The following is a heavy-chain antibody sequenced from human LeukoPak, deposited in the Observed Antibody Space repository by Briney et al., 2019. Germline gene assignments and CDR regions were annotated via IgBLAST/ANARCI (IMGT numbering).Heavy chain of an antibody. Sequence: PSETLSLTCAVYGGSFSGYYWSWIRQPPGKGLEWIGEINHSGSTNYNPSLKSRVTISIDTSKNQFSLKLSSVTAADTAVYYCASAAGYSSGWYFDYWGQGTLVTVSS. D-gene: IGHD6-19*01. V-gene: IGHV4-34*01. CDR1: GGSFSGYY. CDR2: INHSGST. CDR3: ASAAGYSSGWYFDY. J-gene: IGHJ4*02.